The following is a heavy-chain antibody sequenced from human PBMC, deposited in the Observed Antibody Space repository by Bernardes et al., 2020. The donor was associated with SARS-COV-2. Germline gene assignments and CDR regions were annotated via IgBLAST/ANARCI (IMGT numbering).Heavy chain of an antibody. CDR1: GDSASSNSAV. Sequence: QTLSLTCAISGDSASSNSAVWHWIRQSPSRGLEWLGRTSYRYKWNYDYAVSVKSRITISPDTSKNQFSLELTSVTPEDTAVYYCARGANFAMGVWGQGTTVTVSS. V-gene: IGHV6-1*01. J-gene: IGHJ6*02. CDR3: ARGANFAMGV. CDR2: TSYRYKWNY.